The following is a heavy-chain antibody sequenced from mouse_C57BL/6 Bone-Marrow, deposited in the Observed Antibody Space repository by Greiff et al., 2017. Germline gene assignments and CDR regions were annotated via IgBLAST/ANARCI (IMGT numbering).Heavy chain of an antibody. J-gene: IGHJ4*01. CDR1: GFTFSDYY. CDR2: ISNGGGST. Sequence: EVKLMESGGGLVQPGGSLKLSCAASGFTFSDYYMYWVRQTPEKRLEWVAYISNGGGSTYSPDTVKGRFTISRDNAKNTLYLQMSSLKSEDTAMYYCARRGTTVVAVDYWGQGTSVTVSS. D-gene: IGHD1-1*01. CDR3: ARRGTTVVAVDY. V-gene: IGHV5-12*01.